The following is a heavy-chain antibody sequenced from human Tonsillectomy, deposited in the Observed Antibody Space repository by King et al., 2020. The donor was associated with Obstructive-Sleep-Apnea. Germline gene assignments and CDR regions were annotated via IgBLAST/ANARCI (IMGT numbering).Heavy chain of an antibody. CDR1: GFSFDDYA. CDR2: IALYSANI. CDR3: AKDIAVAGMVALDI. Sequence: QLVESGGGLVQPARSLRLSCAASGFSFDDYAMHWVRQAPGRGLEWVSGIALYSANIAYADSVKVRFTNARDNAKNSLYLQMNSLRAEDTAFYYCAKDIAVAGMVALDIWGQGTMVTVSS. V-gene: IGHV3-9*01. D-gene: IGHD6-19*01. J-gene: IGHJ3*02.